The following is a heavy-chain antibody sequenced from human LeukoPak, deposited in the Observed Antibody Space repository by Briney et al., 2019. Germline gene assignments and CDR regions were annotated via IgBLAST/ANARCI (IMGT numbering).Heavy chain of an antibody. V-gene: IGHV1-2*02. Sequence: GASVKDSCKASGYTFSGYYIHWVRQAPGEGLEWMGWINFNSGDTNYAQKFQGRVTVTRDTSISTTYMELSSLRADDTAIYHCVRERGATVDYWGQGTLVTVSS. J-gene: IGHJ4*02. CDR2: INFNSGDT. CDR3: VRERGATVDY. D-gene: IGHD1-26*01. CDR1: GYTFSGYY.